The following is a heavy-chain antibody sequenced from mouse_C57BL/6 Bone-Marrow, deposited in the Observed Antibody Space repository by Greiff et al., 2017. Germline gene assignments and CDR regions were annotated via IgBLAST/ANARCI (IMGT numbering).Heavy chain of an antibody. V-gene: IGHV1-82*01. CDR2: IYPGDGAT. D-gene: IGHD2-4*01. CDR3: ANYDYDGDAMDY. Sequence: VQLQESGPELVKPGASVKISCKASGYAFSSSWMTWVKQRPGKGLEWIGRIYPGDGATNYNGKFKGKATLTADKSSSTAYMQLSSLTSEDSAVYFCANYDYDGDAMDYWGQGTSVTVSS. CDR1: GYAFSSSW. J-gene: IGHJ4*01.